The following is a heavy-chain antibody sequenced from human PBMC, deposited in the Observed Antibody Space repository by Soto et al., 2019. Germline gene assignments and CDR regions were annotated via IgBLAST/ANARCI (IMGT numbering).Heavy chain of an antibody. V-gene: IGHV1-3*01. Sequence: ASVKVSCKASGYTFNSHAIHCVRQAPGQRPEWLGWINAGNGNTYYSEKFEGRVTFTRDTAATTVNMELTSLTSEDTAIYYCGRDQSGIGYYVDWFDPWGQGTLVTVSS. CDR2: INAGNGNT. CDR1: GYTFNSHA. J-gene: IGHJ5*02. D-gene: IGHD3-10*02. CDR3: GRDQSGIGYYVDWFDP.